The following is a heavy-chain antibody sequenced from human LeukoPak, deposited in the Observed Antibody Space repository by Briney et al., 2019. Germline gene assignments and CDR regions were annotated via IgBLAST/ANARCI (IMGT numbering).Heavy chain of an antibody. V-gene: IGHV4-59*01. J-gene: IGHJ6*03. D-gene: IGHD3-3*01. Sequence: ASETLSLTCAVYGGSFSGYYWSWIRQPPGKGLEWIGYIYYSGSTNYNPSLKSRVTISVDTSKNQFSLKLSSVTAADTAVYYCARAGYDFWSGVHMDVWGKGTTVTVSS. CDR3: ARAGYDFWSGVHMDV. CDR2: IYYSGST. CDR1: GGSFSGYY.